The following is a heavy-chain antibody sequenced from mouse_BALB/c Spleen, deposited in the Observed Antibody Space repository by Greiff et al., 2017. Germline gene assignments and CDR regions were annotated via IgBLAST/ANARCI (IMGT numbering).Heavy chain of an antibody. J-gene: IGHJ4*01. Sequence: QVQLQQSGPGLVAPSQSLSITCTVSGFSLTGYGVNWVRQPPGKGLEWLGMIWGDGSTDYNSALKSRLSISKDNSKSQVFLKMNSLQTDDTARYYCARENYRSFYAMDYWGQGTSVTVSS. D-gene: IGHD2-14*01. CDR2: IWGDGST. CDR1: GFSLTGYG. CDR3: ARENYRSFYAMDY. V-gene: IGHV2-6-7*01.